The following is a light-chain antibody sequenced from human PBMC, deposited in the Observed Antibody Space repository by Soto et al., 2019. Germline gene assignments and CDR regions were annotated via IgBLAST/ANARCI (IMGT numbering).Light chain of an antibody. Sequence: DIQMTQSPSYLSASVGDRVTITCRASQSISSDLNWYQQKPGKAPKFLIYGASILQSGVPSRFSGSGSGTDFTLTISNLQPEDFATYFCQQSNTIPYTFGQGTKVDIK. CDR2: GAS. CDR3: QQSNTIPYT. V-gene: IGKV1-39*01. CDR1: QSISSD. J-gene: IGKJ2*01.